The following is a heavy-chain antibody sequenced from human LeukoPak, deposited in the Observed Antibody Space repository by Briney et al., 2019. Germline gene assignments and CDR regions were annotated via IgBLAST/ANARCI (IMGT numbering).Heavy chain of an antibody. CDR3: AREKSTVIRKLLGY. D-gene: IGHD4-11*01. V-gene: IGHV1-18*01. J-gene: IGHJ4*02. CDR2: ISAYNGKT. CDR1: GGTFSSYA. Sequence: GASVKVSCKASGGTFSSYAISWVRQAPGQGLEWMGGISAYNGKTNYAQKLQGRVTITTDTSTSTAYMELRSLRSDDTAVYYCAREKSTVIRKLLGYWGQGTLVTVSS.